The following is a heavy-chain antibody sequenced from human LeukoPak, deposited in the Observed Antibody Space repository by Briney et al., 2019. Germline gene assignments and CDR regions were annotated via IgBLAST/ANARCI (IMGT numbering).Heavy chain of an antibody. D-gene: IGHD7-27*01. CDR3: AKDRGVTGNAYYFDS. CDR1: GFTFSTYA. J-gene: IGHJ4*02. V-gene: IGHV3-23*01. CDR2: ITGSGTGDST. Sequence: GGSLRLSCAASGFTFSTYAMSWVHQAPGKGLQGVSAITGSGTGDSTYYADSVKGRFTISRDNSKNTQYLQMNSLGAEDTAVYYCAKDRGVTGNAYYFDSWGQGTLVTVSS.